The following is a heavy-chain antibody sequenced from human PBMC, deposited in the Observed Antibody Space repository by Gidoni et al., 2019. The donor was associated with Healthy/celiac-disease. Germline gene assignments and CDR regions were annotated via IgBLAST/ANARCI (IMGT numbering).Heavy chain of an antibody. CDR2: IWYDGSNK. CDR1: GFTFSSYG. V-gene: IGHV3-33*01. J-gene: IGHJ4*02. D-gene: IGHD2-21*01. CDR3: ARVDQGDWDY. Sequence: VQPGRSLRLSRAAHGFTFSSYGMHWLRQAPGKGLEWVAVIWYDGSNKYYADSVKGRFTISRDNSKNTLYLQMNSLRAEDTAVYYCARVDQGDWDYWGQGTLVTVSS.